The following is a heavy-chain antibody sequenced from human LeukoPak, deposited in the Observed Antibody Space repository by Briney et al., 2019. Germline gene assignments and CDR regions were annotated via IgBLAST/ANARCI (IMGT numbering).Heavy chain of an antibody. CDR2: IYYSGST. CDR3: ARGDYGDYLFDY. J-gene: IGHJ4*02. D-gene: IGHD4-17*01. CDR1: GGSISSGGYY. V-gene: IGHV4-31*03. Sequence: PSETLSLTCTVSGGSISSGGYYWSWISQHPGKGLEWIGYIYYSGSTYYNPSLKSRVTISVDTSKNQFSLKLSSVTAADTAVYYCARGDYGDYLFDYWGQGTLVTVSS.